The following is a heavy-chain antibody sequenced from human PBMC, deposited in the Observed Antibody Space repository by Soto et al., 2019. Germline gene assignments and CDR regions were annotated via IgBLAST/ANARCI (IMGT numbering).Heavy chain of an antibody. D-gene: IGHD3-10*01. Sequence: ETLSLTCTVSGGSISSYYWSWIRQPPGKGLEWIGYIYYSGSTNYNPSLKSRVTISVDTSKNQFSLKLNSMTAADTSVYYCARHNYGSGSTYFDYWGQGTLVTVSS. CDR2: IYYSGST. V-gene: IGHV4-59*08. J-gene: IGHJ4*02. CDR1: GGSISSYY. CDR3: ARHNYGSGSTYFDY.